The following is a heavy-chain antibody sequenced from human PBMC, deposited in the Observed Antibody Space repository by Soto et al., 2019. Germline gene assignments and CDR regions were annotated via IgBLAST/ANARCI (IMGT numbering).Heavy chain of an antibody. CDR3: ARVGLKYLRWFDP. CDR2: INADNGDT. V-gene: IGHV1-3*01. Sequence: ASVKVSCKASGYTFRSYGIQWWRQAPGQSLEWMGGINADNGDTKYSQNSLDRDTITRDTSANTVYMELSSLTTEDTAVYYCARVGLKYLRWFDPWGQGSLVTVSS. J-gene: IGHJ5*02. D-gene: IGHD3-10*01. CDR1: GYTFRSYG.